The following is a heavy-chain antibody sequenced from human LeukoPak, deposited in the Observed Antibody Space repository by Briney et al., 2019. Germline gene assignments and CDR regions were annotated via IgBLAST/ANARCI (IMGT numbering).Heavy chain of an antibody. J-gene: IGHJ4*02. D-gene: IGHD1-26*01. V-gene: IGHV4-39*01. CDR3: ASTSGTNYFYAY. Sequence: SETLSLTCTVSGASISSSSYYWGWIRQPPGQGLEWIGSIYYGGNTYYNPSLKSRVTISVDTSKNQFSLKLSSMTASDTAVYYCASTSGTNYFYAYWGQGTLVTVSS. CDR1: GASISSSSYY. CDR2: IYYGGNT.